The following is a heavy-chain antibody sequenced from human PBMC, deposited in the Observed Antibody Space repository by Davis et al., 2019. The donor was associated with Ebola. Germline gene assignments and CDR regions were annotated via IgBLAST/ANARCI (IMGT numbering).Heavy chain of an antibody. CDR2: ISYDGSNK. V-gene: IGHV3-30-3*01. J-gene: IGHJ3*02. CDR3: ARAWYQLLSLFAFDI. Sequence: GGSLRLSCAASGFTFSSYAMSWVRQAPGKGLEWVAVISYDGSNKYYADSVKGRFTISRDNSKNTLYLQMNSLRAEDTAVYYCARAWYQLLSLFAFDIWGQGTMVTVSS. CDR1: GFTFSSYA. D-gene: IGHD2-2*01.